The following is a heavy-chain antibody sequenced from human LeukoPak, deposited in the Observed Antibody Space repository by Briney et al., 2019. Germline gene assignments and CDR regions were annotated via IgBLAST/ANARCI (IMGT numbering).Heavy chain of an antibody. Sequence: ASVKVSCKASGYTFTSYYMHWVRQAPGQGLEWMGIINPSGGSTSYAQKFQGRVTMTRDASTSTVYMELSSLRSEDTAVYYCARAIRGGYDILTGYYLGDAFDIWGQGTMVTVSS. V-gene: IGHV1-46*01. CDR2: INPSGGST. J-gene: IGHJ3*02. D-gene: IGHD3-9*01. CDR1: GYTFTSYY. CDR3: ARAIRGGYDILTGYYLGDAFDI.